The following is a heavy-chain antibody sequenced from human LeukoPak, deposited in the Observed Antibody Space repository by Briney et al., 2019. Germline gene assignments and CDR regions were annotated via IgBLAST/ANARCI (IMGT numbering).Heavy chain of an antibody. V-gene: IGHV3-7*01. Sequence: PGGSLRLSCVASGFTFSSYWMSWVRQAPGKGPEWVANIKQDGSAKYYVDSVKGRFTISRDNAKNSLYLHMNSLRADDTAVYYCAQECVDSTGYYYVPNWFDPWGQGTLVTVSS. CDR1: GFTFSSYW. D-gene: IGHD3-22*01. J-gene: IGHJ5*02. CDR3: AQECVDSTGYYYVPNWFDP. CDR2: IKQDGSAK.